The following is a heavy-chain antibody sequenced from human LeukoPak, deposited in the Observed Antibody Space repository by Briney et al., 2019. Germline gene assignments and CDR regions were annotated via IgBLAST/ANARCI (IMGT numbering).Heavy chain of an antibody. Sequence: GGSLRLSCAASGFTVSSNYMTWVRQAPGTRLECVSVIYSDGSTYYADSVKGRFTISRDNSKNTLYLQMNSLGAEDTAVYYCAGPNYYGSDLDYWGQGTLVTVSS. D-gene: IGHD3-10*01. J-gene: IGHJ4*02. CDR3: AGPNYYGSDLDY. CDR1: GFTVSSNY. CDR2: IYSDGST. V-gene: IGHV3-53*01.